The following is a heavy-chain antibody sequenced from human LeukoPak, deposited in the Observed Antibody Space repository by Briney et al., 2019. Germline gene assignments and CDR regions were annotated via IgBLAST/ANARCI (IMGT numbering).Heavy chain of an antibody. J-gene: IGHJ4*02. CDR3: ARVKYYDYVWGSYHLEY. CDR2: ISGSGGST. Sequence: GGSLRLSCAVSGFTFSSYAMSWVRQAPGKGLEWVSAISGSGGSTYYAASVKGRITISRDNSKNTLYLQMNSLRAEDTAVYYCARVKYYDYVWGSYHLEYWGQGTLVTVSS. CDR1: GFTFSSYA. D-gene: IGHD3-16*02. V-gene: IGHV3-23*01.